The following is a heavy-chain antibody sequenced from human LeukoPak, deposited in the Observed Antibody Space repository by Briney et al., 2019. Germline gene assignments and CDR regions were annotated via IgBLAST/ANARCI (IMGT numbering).Heavy chain of an antibody. D-gene: IGHD3-22*01. V-gene: IGHV3-23*01. J-gene: IGHJ4*02. Sequence: PGGSLRLSCAASGFTFSSYAMSWVRQAPGKGLEWVSAISGSGGGTYYADSAKGRFTISRDNSKNTLYLQMNSLRAEDTAVYYCAKDRSMIVVVILDYWGQGTLVTVSS. CDR2: ISGSGGGT. CDR1: GFTFSSYA. CDR3: AKDRSMIVVVILDY.